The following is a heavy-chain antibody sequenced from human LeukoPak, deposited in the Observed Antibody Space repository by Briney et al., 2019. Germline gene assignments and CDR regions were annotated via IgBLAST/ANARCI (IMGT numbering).Heavy chain of an antibody. J-gene: IGHJ4*02. CDR1: GGSISSGDYY. V-gene: IGHV4-30-4*08. D-gene: IGHD3-22*01. Sequence: SETLSLTCTVPGGSISSGDYYWSWIRQPPGKGLEWIGYIYYSGSTYYNPSLKSRVTISVDTSKNQFSLKLSSVTAADTAVYYCARQGRGSGYLLRVFDYWGQGTLVTVSS. CDR3: ARQGRGSGYLLRVFDY. CDR2: IYYSGST.